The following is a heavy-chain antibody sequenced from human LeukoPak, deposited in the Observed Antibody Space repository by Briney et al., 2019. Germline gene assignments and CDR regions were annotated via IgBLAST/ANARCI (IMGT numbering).Heavy chain of an antibody. J-gene: IGHJ3*02. CDR2: IRYDGSNK. V-gene: IGHV3-30*02. CDR3: ARGAPAAFDI. CDR1: GFTFSSYG. Sequence: QTGGSLRLSCAASGFTFSSYGMHWVRQAPGKGREWVAVIRYDGSNKYYADSVKGRFTISRDNSKNTLYLQMNSLRAEDTAVYYCARGAPAAFDIWGQGTMVTVSS.